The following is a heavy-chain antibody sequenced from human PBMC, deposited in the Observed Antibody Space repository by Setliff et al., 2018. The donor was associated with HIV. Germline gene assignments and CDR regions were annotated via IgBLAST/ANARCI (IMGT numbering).Heavy chain of an antibody. J-gene: IGHJ6*03. D-gene: IGHD3-10*01. Sequence: SETLPLTCTVSGGSISSDNYYWSWIRQPAGKGLGWIGRIYTSGNTKYNPSLKSRVTISVDTSKNQLSLKLSSVTAADTAVYYCARESGLQVRGAMYYYMDVWGTGTTVTVSS. CDR3: ARESGLQVRGAMYYYMDV. CDR2: IYTSGNT. V-gene: IGHV4-61*02. CDR1: GGSISSDNYY.